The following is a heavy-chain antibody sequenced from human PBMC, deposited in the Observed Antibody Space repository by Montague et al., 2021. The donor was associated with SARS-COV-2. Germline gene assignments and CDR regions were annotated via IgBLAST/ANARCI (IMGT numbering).Heavy chain of an antibody. CDR1: GFSLSTSGMC. J-gene: IGHJ6*02. V-gene: IGHV2-70*01. CDR2: IYWDDDK. Sequence: PALVKPTQTLTLTCTFSGFSLSTSGMCVSWIRQPPGKALEWLALIYWDDDKYYSTSLKTRLTISKDTSKNQVVLTMTNMDPVDTATYYCARIRMVMDHILTGYYNHYGMDDWGQGTTVTVSS. CDR3: ARIRMVMDHILTGYYNHYGMDD. D-gene: IGHD3-9*01.